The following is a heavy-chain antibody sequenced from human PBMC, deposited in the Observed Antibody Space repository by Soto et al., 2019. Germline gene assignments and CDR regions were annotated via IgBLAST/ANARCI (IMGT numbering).Heavy chain of an antibody. V-gene: IGHV4-31*03. Sequence: QVQLQESGPGLVKPSQTLSLTCTVSGGSISSGGYYWSWIRQHPGKGLEWIGYIYYSGSTYYNPSLKSRVTLSVDTSKNQFSLKLSSVTAADTAVYYCARANDILTGYIDYWGQGTLVTVSS. CDR3: ARANDILTGYIDY. D-gene: IGHD3-9*01. J-gene: IGHJ4*02. CDR2: IYYSGST. CDR1: GGSISSGGYY.